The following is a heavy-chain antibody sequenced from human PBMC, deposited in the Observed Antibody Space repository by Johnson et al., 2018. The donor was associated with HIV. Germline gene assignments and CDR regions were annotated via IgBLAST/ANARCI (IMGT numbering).Heavy chain of an antibody. D-gene: IGHD3-22*01. CDR2: ISYDGSNR. CDR3: AREGDYYDSSGYLAAFDI. V-gene: IGHV3-30-3*01. Sequence: VQLVESGGGVVQPGRSLRLSCAASGFTFSSYAMHWVRQAPGKGLEWVAVISYDGSNRFYADSVKGRFTISRDNSKNTLYLQMNSLRADDTAVYYCAREGDYYDSSGYLAAFDIWGQGTMVTVSS. CDR1: GFTFSSYA. J-gene: IGHJ3*02.